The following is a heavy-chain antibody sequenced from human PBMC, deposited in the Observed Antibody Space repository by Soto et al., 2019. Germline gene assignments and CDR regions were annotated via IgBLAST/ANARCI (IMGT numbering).Heavy chain of an antibody. D-gene: IGHD3-3*01. CDR3: ARDGAPYYDFWSGYSRHFDY. V-gene: IGHV1-18*01. CDR2: ISAYNGNT. J-gene: IGHJ4*02. CDR1: GYTFTSYG. Sequence: ASVKVSCKASGYTFTSYGISWVRQAPGQGLEWMGWISAYNGNTNYAQKLQGRVTMTTDTSTSTAYMELRSLRSDDTAMYYCARDGAPYYDFWSGYSRHFDYWGQGTLVTVSS.